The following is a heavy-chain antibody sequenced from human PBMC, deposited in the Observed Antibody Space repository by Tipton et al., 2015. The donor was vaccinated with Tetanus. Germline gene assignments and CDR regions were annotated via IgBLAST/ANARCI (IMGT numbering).Heavy chain of an antibody. CDR3: AKEGDMLTGYLFDY. J-gene: IGHJ4*02. Sequence: SLRLSCAASGFTFSSYGMHWVRQAPGKGLEWVAVISYDGSNKYYADSVKGRFTISRDNSKNTLYLQMNSLRAEDTAVYYCAKEGDMLTGYLFDYWGQGTLVTVSS. V-gene: IGHV3-30*18. CDR1: GFTFSSYG. D-gene: IGHD3-9*01. CDR2: ISYDGSNK.